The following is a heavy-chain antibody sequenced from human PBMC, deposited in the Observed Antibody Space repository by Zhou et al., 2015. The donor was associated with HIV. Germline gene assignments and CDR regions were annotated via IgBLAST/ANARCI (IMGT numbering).Heavy chain of an antibody. CDR3: HVGATRGGRNAIQH. CDR2: IIPIFGTA. Sequence: QVLLVQSGAEVKKPGSSVKVSCEASGGTFSNYAVSWVRQAPGQGLEWMGGIIPIFGTANYAQKFQGRVTITADKSTSTAYMELSSLRSEDTAVYYCHVGATRGGRNAIQHWGQGTLVTVSS. D-gene: IGHD1-26*01. J-gene: IGHJ1*01. V-gene: IGHV1-69*06. CDR1: GGTFSNYA.